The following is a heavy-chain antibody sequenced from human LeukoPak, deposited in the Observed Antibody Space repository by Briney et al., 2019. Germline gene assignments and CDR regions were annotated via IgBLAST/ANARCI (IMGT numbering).Heavy chain of an antibody. V-gene: IGHV1-69*06. CDR1: GGTFSNSG. Sequence: GSSVKVSCKTSGGTFSNSGISWVRQAPGQGPEWMGGIIPVFGTPNYAQKFQGRLTITADRSTTTAYMELSSLTSDDTAVYYCARESLARFPYFDYWGQGTLVAVSS. CDR3: ARESLARFPYFDY. J-gene: IGHJ4*02. CDR2: IIPVFGTP. D-gene: IGHD3-3*01.